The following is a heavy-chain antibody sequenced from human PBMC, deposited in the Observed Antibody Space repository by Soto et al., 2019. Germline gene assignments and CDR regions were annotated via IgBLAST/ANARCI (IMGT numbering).Heavy chain of an antibody. D-gene: IGHD4-17*01. CDR3: ARGYGDYVLDY. V-gene: IGHV4-59*01. CDR2: IYYSGST. J-gene: IGHJ4*02. CDR1: GGSISSYY. Sequence: QVQLQESGPGLVKPSETLSLTCTVSGGSISSYYWSWIRQPPGKGLEWIGYIYYSGSTNYNPSLKSRVTISVDTSKNQFSLKLSSVTAADTAVYYCARGYGDYVLDYWCQGTLVTVSS.